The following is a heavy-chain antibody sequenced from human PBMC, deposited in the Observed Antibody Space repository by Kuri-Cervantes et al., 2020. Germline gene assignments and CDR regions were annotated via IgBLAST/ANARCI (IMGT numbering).Heavy chain of an antibody. Sequence: ASVKVSCKASGYTFTGYYIHWVRQAPGQGLEWMGWINPNSGGTNYAPKFQGWVTMTRDTSISTAYMELSRLRSDDTAVYYCARDGGYDYVWGNYRHLDYWGQGTLVTVSS. CDR2: INPNSGGT. D-gene: IGHD3-16*02. CDR1: GYTFTGYY. V-gene: IGHV1-2*04. J-gene: IGHJ4*02. CDR3: ARDGGYDYVWGNYRHLDY.